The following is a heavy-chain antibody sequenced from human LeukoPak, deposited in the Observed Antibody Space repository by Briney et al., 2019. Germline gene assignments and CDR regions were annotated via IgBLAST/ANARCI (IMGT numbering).Heavy chain of an antibody. V-gene: IGHV5-51*01. CDR3: ARLSDGYNDF. CDR2: IYPGDSDT. Sequence: HGESLKISCKGSGYRFGNYWIAWVRQMPGKGLESMGIIYPGDSDTRYSPSFQGQVTFSADKSISTAYLQWSSLKASDTAMYYCARLSDGYNDFWGQGTLVTVSS. D-gene: IGHD5-24*01. J-gene: IGHJ4*02. CDR1: GYRFGNYW.